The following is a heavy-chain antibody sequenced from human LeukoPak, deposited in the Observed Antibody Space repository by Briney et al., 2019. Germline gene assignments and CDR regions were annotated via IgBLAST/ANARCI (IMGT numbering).Heavy chain of an antibody. CDR3: ARSENYIPEDWFDP. CDR2: VHYSGST. V-gene: IGHV4-59*08. Sequence: SETLSLTCTVSGGTISSYYWNWIRQPPGKGLEWIGYVHYSGSTKYNPSLKSRVTISVDTSKNQFSLKLSSVTAADTAVYYCARSENYIPEDWFDPWGQGTLVTVSS. CDR1: GGTISSYY. J-gene: IGHJ5*02. D-gene: IGHD5-24*01.